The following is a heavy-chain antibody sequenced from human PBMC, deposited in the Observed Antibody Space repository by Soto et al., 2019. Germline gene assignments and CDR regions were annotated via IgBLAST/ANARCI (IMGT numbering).Heavy chain of an antibody. V-gene: IGHV5-51*01. CDR1: GYSFTSYW. Sequence: GESLKISCKGSGYSFTSYWIGWVRQMPGKGLEWMGIIYPGDSDTRYSPSFQGQVTISADKSISTAYLQWSSLKASDTAMHYCATPGGSYYYYYGMDVWGQGTTVTVSS. J-gene: IGHJ6*02. CDR2: IYPGDSDT. CDR3: ATPGGSYYYYYGMDV. D-gene: IGHD1-26*01.